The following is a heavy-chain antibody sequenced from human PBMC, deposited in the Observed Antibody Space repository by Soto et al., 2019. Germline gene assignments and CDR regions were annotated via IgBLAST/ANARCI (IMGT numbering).Heavy chain of an antibody. D-gene: IGHD6-13*01. J-gene: IGHJ6*03. V-gene: IGHV3-23*01. Sequence: EVQLLESGGGLVQPGGSLRLSCAASGFTFSSYAMTWVRQAPGKGLEWVSTISGDGGSTYYADSVKGRFTISRDNSKNTVYLQMNSLRAEDTAVYFCARSLSAPGTYYYHYMDVWGRGTTVTVSS. CDR3: ARSLSAPGTYYYHYMDV. CDR2: ISGDGGST. CDR1: GFTFSSYA.